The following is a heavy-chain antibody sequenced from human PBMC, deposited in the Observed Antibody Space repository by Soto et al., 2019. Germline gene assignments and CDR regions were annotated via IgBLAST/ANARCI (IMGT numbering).Heavy chain of an antibody. V-gene: IGHV4-34*01. CDR3: SSSGWYENYYYYYMDV. D-gene: IGHD6-19*01. Sequence: SETLSLTCAVYGGSFSGYYWSWIRQPPGKGLEWIGEINHSGSTNYNPSLKSRVTISVDTSKNQFSLKLSSVTAADTAVYYCSSSGWYENYYYYYMDVWGKGTTGT. J-gene: IGHJ6*03. CDR1: GGSFSGYY. CDR2: INHSGST.